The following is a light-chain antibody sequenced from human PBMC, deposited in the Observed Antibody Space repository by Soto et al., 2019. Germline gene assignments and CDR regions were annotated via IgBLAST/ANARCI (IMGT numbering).Light chain of an antibody. CDR1: SSDVGAYNY. CDR2: DVS. CDR3: SSYTSATTYV. J-gene: IGLJ1*01. V-gene: IGLV2-14*01. Sequence: QSVLTQPASVSGSPGQSITISCTGTSSDVGAYNYDSWYQQYPGEAPKVIIYDVSHRPAGVSNRFSGSKSGNTASLTISGLQTQDEADYYCSSYTSATTYVFGTGTKLT.